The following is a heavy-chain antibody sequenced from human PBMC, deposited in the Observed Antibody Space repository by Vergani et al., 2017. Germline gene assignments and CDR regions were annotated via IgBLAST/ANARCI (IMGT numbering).Heavy chain of an antibody. CDR1: GFTFSSYW. V-gene: IGHV3-7*01. J-gene: IGHJ4*02. CDR3: AKDIDSSSWYSTFDY. CDR2: IKQDGSEK. D-gene: IGHD6-13*01. Sequence: EVQLVESGGGLVQPGGSLRLSCAASGFTFSSYWMSWVRQAPGKGLEWVANIKQDGSEKYYVDSVKGRFTISRDNAKNSLYLQMNSLRAEDTAVYYCAKDIDSSSWYSTFDYWGQGTLVTVSS.